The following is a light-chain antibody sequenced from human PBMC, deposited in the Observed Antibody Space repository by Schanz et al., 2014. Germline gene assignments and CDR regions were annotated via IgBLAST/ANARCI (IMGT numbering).Light chain of an antibody. CDR3: QQAHSFPHT. Sequence: IQLTQSPSSLSASVGDRVTITCRASQGISSSLAWYQQKPGKAPKLLIYATSTLQTGVPSRFSGSGFGTDFTLTINSLQSEDFATYFCQQAHSFPHTFGPGTKVDVK. CDR2: ATS. J-gene: IGKJ3*01. V-gene: IGKV1-9*01. CDR1: QGISSS.